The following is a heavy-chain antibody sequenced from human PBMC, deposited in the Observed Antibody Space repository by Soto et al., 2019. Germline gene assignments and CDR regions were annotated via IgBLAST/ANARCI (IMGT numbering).Heavy chain of an antibody. CDR3: AREASAVISLDY. Sequence: QVQLVHSEAEVKKPGASVKVSCKASGYTFTAYSMHWVRQAPGQGLEWVGWFNPNSGDTIYAQKFQGRVTLTRDTSIGTDYMELYSLTSDDTAVYYCAREASAVISLDYWGQGTLVTVSS. D-gene: IGHD6-19*01. V-gene: IGHV1-2*02. CDR2: FNPNSGDT. CDR1: GYTFTAYS. J-gene: IGHJ4*02.